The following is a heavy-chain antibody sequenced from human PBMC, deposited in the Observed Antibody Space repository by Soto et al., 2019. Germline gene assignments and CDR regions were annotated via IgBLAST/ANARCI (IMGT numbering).Heavy chain of an antibody. D-gene: IGHD6-19*01. CDR2: MSYDGSSK. CDR1: GFNFSSFG. V-gene: IGHV3-30*18. J-gene: IGHJ4*02. Sequence: QVQLVESGGGVVQPGSYLRLSCAASGFNFSSFGMHWVCQAPGKGLEWVALMSYDGSSKYYQDSLKGRFTISRDKSKNTLYLQMSSLRVEDTAVYYCAKDRGWSSADLEYWGQGTLVTVSS. CDR3: AKDRGWSSADLEY.